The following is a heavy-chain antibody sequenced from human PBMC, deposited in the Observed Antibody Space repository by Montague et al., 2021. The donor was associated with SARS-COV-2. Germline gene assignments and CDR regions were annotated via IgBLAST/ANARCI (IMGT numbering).Heavy chain of an antibody. CDR2: VDRSGTA. V-gene: IGHV4-34*01. D-gene: IGHD3-10*01. CDR1: DGSVSAYF. J-gene: IGHJ6*02. Sequence: SETLSLTCDFSDGSVSAYFWSWVRQLPGKGLEWIGQVDRSGTAHYSPSPQRRLTLSVDTSNSHVFLNLTSVTATDTATYYCARGRDSGTYFGTKYYFQYGLDVWGQGTTVTVSS. CDR3: ARGRDSGTYFGTKYYFQYGLDV.